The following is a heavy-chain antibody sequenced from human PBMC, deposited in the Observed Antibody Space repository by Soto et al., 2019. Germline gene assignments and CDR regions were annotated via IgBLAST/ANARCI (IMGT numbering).Heavy chain of an antibody. Sequence: QVQLVQSGAEVKKPGASVRVSCKASGYTFTNYYMHWVRQAPGQGLEWVGIINCGGGGTHYARKFQGRVVMTRDTSTNTVYMDLSSLRSEDTAVYYCVREFSGGDFYYWGQGILVTVST. CDR1: GYTFTNYY. D-gene: IGHD3-10*01. CDR2: INCGGGGT. J-gene: IGHJ4*02. CDR3: VREFSGGDFYY. V-gene: IGHV1-46*01.